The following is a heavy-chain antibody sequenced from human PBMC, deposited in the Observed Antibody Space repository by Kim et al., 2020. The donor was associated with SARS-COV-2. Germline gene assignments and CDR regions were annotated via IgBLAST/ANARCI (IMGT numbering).Heavy chain of an antibody. CDR2: MYFSGTT. D-gene: IGHD3-22*01. V-gene: IGHV4-61*01. Sequence: SETLSLTCTVSVGSVNSGIYSWTWIRQPPGKGLEWIAHMYFSGTTSYNPSLKSRVTMSVDTSKNQFSLNLRSVTAADTAVYFCARSYYYDSSSYYVDYWGQGTLVTVSS. CDR3: ARSYYYDSSSYYVDY. CDR1: VGSVNSGIYS. J-gene: IGHJ4*02.